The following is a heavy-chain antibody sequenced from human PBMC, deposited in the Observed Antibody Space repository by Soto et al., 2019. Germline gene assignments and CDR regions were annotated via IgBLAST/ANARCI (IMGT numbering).Heavy chain of an antibody. V-gene: IGHV4-39*01. Sequence: SETLSLTCTVSGGSVTNSSYYWGWIRQSPGKGLEWIGSVYYRGRSYSKSSVKSRVTISVDTSRNRFSLSLNSVTASDTAVYFCVSQRTTVPTQAYFDYWGPGALVTVSS. CDR1: GGSVTNSSYY. CDR2: VYYRGRS. CDR3: VSQRTTVPTQAYFDY. D-gene: IGHD4-17*01. J-gene: IGHJ4*02.